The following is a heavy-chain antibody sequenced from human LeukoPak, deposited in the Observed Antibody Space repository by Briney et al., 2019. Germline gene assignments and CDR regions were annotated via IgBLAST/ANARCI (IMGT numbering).Heavy chain of an antibody. J-gene: IGHJ3*02. CDR1: GVSISRSFYY. V-gene: IGHV4-39*01. CDR2: IYYSGST. D-gene: IGHD4-17*01. Sequence: SETLSLTCSISGVSISRSFYYWGWIRQPPGKRLEWIGNIYYSGSTYYHPSLKSRVSMSVDTSKNQFSLNLTSVTAADTAVYFCARRPNLPADDGDYWRFDIWGQGRRVTVSS. CDR3: ARRPNLPADDGDYWRFDI.